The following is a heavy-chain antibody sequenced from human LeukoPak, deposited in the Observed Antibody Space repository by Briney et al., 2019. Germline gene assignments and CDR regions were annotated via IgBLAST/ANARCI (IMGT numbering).Heavy chain of an antibody. CDR3: ARLLYGGSSAPIDY. Sequence: SETLSLTCTVSGGSIGNFHWTWIRQPPGKGLEWIGYIYYSGSTNYNPSLKSRVTISVDTSKNQFSLRLSSVTAADTAVYYCARLLYGGSSAPIDYWGQGTLVTVSS. CDR1: GGSIGNFH. CDR2: IYYSGST. J-gene: IGHJ4*02. D-gene: IGHD6-6*01. V-gene: IGHV4-59*01.